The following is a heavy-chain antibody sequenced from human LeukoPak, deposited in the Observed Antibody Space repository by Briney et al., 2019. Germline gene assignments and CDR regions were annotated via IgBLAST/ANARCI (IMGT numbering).Heavy chain of an antibody. CDR1: GFTFSSYS. V-gene: IGHV3-21*01. D-gene: IGHD3-22*01. CDR2: ISSSSSYI. CDR3: ARDNDYYDSSGLSADAFDI. Sequence: GGSLRLSCAASGFTFSSYSMNWVRQAPGKGLEWVSSISSSSSYIYYAESVKGRFTISRDNAKNSLYLQMNSLRAEDTAVYYCARDNDYYDSSGLSADAFDIWGQGTMVTVSS. J-gene: IGHJ3*02.